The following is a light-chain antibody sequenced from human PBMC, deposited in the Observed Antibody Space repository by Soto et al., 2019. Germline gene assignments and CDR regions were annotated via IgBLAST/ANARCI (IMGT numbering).Light chain of an antibody. CDR2: AAS. CDR3: QQYYSYPQT. V-gene: IGKV1-8*01. J-gene: IGKJ1*01. Sequence: AIRMTQSPSSFSASTGDRVTITCRASQGISSYLAWYQQKPGKAPKLLIYAASTLQSGVPSRFSGSGSGTECTLTIICLQSEDFATYYFQQYYSYPQTFGQGTKGEIK. CDR1: QGISSY.